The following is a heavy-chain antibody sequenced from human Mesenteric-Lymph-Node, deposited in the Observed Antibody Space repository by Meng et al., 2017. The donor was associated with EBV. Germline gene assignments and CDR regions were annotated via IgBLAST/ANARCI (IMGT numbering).Heavy chain of an antibody. CDR2: ITHSGST. CDR1: GGSISGYY. Sequence: QVRLRPGGTGLLQPSWTLSPTCAVYGGSISGYYWSWLRQPPGKGLEWIGEITHSGSTNYNPSLKSRVTISVDRSKNQFSLNLTSMTAADTAVYYCARRGIAEGFDFWGQGTLVTVSS. V-gene: IGHV4-34*01. CDR3: ARRGIAEGFDF. J-gene: IGHJ4*02.